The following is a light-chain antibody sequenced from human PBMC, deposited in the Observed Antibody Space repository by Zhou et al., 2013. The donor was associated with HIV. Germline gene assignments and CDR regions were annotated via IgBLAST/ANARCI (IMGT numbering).Light chain of an antibody. Sequence: QSALTQPASVSGSPGQSITISCSGTSSDIGGYNYVSWYQQHPAKAPELVIYDVTKRPSGISSRFSGSKSGNTASLTISGLQAEDEAEYFCSSYSLTNTGWVFGGGTRLTVL. V-gene: IGLV2-14*03. CDR2: DVT. CDR1: SSDIGGYNY. J-gene: IGLJ3*02. CDR3: SSYSLTNTGWV.